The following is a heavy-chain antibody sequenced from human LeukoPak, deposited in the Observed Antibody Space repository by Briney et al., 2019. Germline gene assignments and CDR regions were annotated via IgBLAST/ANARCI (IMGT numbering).Heavy chain of an antibody. CDR3: TRRSGSYYS. CDR2: ISSNGRGT. Sequence: GGSLRLSCAASGITFSTDAMHWVRQAPGKGPEWVSAISSNGRGTYYVNSVKGRFTISRDNSKNTVYLQMASLGTEDMAVYYCTRRSGSYYSWGQGTLVTVSS. V-gene: IGHV3-64*01. CDR1: GITFSTDA. D-gene: IGHD1-26*01. J-gene: IGHJ5*02.